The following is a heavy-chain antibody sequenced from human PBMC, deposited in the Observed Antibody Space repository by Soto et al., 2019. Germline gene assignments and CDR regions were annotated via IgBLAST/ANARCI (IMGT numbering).Heavy chain of an antibody. CDR1: GYIFTNYD. D-gene: IGHD5-18*01. J-gene: IGHJ5*02. V-gene: IGHV1-46*01. CDR3: AGGGIQFDP. Sequence: ASVKVSCKASGYIFTNYDINWVRQAPGQGLEWMGVINPSGGSTSYAQKFQGRVTMTRDTSTSTVYMELSSLRSEDTAVYYCAGGGIQFDPWGQGTLVTVSS. CDR2: INPSGGST.